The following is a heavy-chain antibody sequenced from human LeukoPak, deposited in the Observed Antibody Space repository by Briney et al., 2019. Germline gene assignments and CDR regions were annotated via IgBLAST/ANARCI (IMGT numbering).Heavy chain of an antibody. Sequence: SETLSLTCTVSGGSISSSGYYWGWLRQPPGKGLEWIGSIESSGATFYIPSLKGRITISSDTSKNQFSLELNSVTAADTAVYYCARHSNWNGGVDWFDPWGQGTQVTVSS. V-gene: IGHV4-39*07. D-gene: IGHD1-20*01. CDR1: GGSISSSGYY. CDR3: ARHSNWNGGVDWFDP. CDR2: IESSGAT. J-gene: IGHJ5*02.